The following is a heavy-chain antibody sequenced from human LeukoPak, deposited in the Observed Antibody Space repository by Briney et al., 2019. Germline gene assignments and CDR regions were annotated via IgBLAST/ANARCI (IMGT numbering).Heavy chain of an antibody. D-gene: IGHD6-13*01. CDR2: INPNSGGT. V-gene: IGHV1-2*02. CDR1: GYTFTGYY. J-gene: IGHJ4*02. Sequence: GASVKVSCKASGYTFTGYYIHWVRQAPGQGLEWMGWINPNSGGTNYAQKFQGRVTMTRDTSITTLYMELSRLQSDDTAVYYCAREGSSWRYFDYWGQGTLVTVSS. CDR3: AREGSSWRYFDY.